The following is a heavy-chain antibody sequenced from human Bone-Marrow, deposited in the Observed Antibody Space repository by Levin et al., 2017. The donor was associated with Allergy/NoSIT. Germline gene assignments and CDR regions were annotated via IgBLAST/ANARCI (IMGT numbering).Heavy chain of an antibody. J-gene: IGHJ3*02. V-gene: IGHV5-51*01. D-gene: IGHD6-13*01. CDR3: ARHIAVAGNDGFDI. CDR1: GYSFTNYW. CDR2: IYPGDSDT. Sequence: GGSLRLSCKGSGYSFTNYWIGWVRQMPGKGLEWMASIYPGDSDTRYSLSFQGQVTILADKSISTAYLQWSSLKASDTAIYYCARHIAVAGNDGFDIWGQGTKVTVSS.